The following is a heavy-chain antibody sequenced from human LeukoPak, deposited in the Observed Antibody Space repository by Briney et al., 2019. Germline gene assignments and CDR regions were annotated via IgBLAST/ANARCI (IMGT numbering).Heavy chain of an antibody. J-gene: IGHJ4*02. CDR2: ISRGGSPI. D-gene: IGHD3-3*01. V-gene: IGHV3-11*04. Sequence: GGSLRLSCTASGITFSDYYMNWIRQAPGKGLEWLSFISRGGSPIYYADSVKGRFTISRDNAKNSLYLQMNSLRVEDTAMYYCAKGPFGVGYYFDYWGQGTLVTVSS. CDR1: GITFSDYY. CDR3: AKGPFGVGYYFDY.